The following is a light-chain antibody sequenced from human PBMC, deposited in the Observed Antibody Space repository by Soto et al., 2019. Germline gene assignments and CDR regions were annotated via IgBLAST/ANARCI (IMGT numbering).Light chain of an antibody. CDR3: QQYNNWPWT. CDR1: ESVSSN. Sequence: VMTQSLASLSVSPGERATLSCRASESVSSNLTWYQQKPGQGPRLLIYGASTRATGIPARFSGSGSGTEFTLTINSLQSEDLAVYYCQQYNNWPWTFGQGTKVEIK. V-gene: IGKV3-15*01. CDR2: GAS. J-gene: IGKJ1*01.